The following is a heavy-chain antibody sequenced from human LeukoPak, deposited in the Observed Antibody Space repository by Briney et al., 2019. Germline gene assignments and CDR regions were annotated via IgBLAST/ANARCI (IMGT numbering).Heavy chain of an antibody. CDR2: INHSGST. CDR3: ARDASERGYSGYGYNWFDP. D-gene: IGHD5-12*01. Sequence: KPSETLSLTCAVYGGSFSGYYWSWIRQPPGKGLEWIGEINHSGSTNYNPSLKSRVTISVDTSKNQFSLELSSVTAADTAVYYCARDASERGYSGYGYNWFDPWGQGTLVTVSS. V-gene: IGHV4-34*01. J-gene: IGHJ5*02. CDR1: GGSFSGYY.